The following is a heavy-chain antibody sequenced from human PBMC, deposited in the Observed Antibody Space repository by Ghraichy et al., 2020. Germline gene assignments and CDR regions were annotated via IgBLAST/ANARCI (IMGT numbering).Heavy chain of an antibody. J-gene: IGHJ4*02. D-gene: IGHD3-22*01. CDR3: ARAHYDSSGYGSENNDY. Sequence: ASVKVSCKASGYTFTSYGISWVRQAPGQGLEWMGWISAYNGNTNYAQKLQGRVTMTTDTSTSTAYMELRSLRSDDTAVYYCARAHYDSSGYGSENNDYWGKGTLVTVSS. V-gene: IGHV1-18*04. CDR2: ISAYNGNT. CDR1: GYTFTSYG.